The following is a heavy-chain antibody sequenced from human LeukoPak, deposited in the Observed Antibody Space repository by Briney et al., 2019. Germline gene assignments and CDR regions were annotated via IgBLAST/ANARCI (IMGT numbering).Heavy chain of an antibody. CDR1: GGSISSNY. D-gene: IGHD2-15*01. CDR2: IYYTGST. CDR3: ARSSCSGGSCYWY. V-gene: IGHV4-59*01. Sequence: PSETLSLTCTVSGGSISSNYWSWIRQPPGKGLEWSGFIYYTGSTNYNPSLKSRVTISVDTSKTQFSLKLSSVPAADTAVYYCARSSCSGGSCYWYWGQGTLVTVSS. J-gene: IGHJ4*02.